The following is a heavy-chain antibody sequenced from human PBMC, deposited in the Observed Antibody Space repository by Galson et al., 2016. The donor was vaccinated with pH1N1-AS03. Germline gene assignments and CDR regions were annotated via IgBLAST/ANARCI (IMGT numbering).Heavy chain of an antibody. Sequence: SLRLSCAASGFTFSTYAMSWVRQAPGKGLEWVSPISGADLSTHYADSVKGRFTVSRDNSKNTLYLQMNGLRAEDTAIYYCANPRASGTTMVTRLDYWGQGILVTVSS. CDR1: GFTFSTYA. D-gene: IGHD5-18*01. CDR2: ISGADLST. J-gene: IGHJ4*02. CDR3: ANPRASGTTMVTRLDY. V-gene: IGHV3-23*01.